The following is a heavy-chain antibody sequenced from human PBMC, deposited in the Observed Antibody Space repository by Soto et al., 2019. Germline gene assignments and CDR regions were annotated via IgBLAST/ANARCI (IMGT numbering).Heavy chain of an antibody. V-gene: IGHV1-69*01. CDR3: ARDRYYDSSGYSPGDY. CDR1: GGTFSSYA. Sequence: QVQLVQSGAEVKKPGSSVKVSCKASGGTFSSYAISWVRQAPGQGLEWMGGIIPIFGTANYAQKFQGRVTITADESTRPAYMELSSLRSEDTAVYYCARDRYYDSSGYSPGDYWGQGTLVTVSS. J-gene: IGHJ4*02. CDR2: IIPIFGTA. D-gene: IGHD3-22*01.